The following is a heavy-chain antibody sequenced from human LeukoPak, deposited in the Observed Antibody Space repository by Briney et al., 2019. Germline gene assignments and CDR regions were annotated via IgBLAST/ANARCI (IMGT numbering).Heavy chain of an antibody. CDR3: ARLRRTTVTTGWFDP. J-gene: IGHJ5*02. V-gene: IGHV4-59*01. Sequence: SETLSLTCTVSGGSISSYYWTWIRQPPGKGLEWIGYIYYSGSTNYNPSLKSRVTISVDTSKNQFSLKLSSVTAADTAVYYCARLRRTTVTTGWFDPWGQGTLVTVSS. D-gene: IGHD4-17*01. CDR1: GGSISSYY. CDR2: IYYSGST.